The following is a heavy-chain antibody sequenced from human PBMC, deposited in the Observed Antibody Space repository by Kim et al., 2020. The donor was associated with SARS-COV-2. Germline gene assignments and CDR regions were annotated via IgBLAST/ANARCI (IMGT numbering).Heavy chain of an antibody. V-gene: IGHV4-39*07. Sequence: KSRVTISVDTSKNQFSLKLSSVTAADTAVYYCARVVGEWLRVYYYYGMDVWGQGTTVTVSS. CDR3: ARVVGEWLRVYYYYGMDV. D-gene: IGHD5-12*01. J-gene: IGHJ6*02.